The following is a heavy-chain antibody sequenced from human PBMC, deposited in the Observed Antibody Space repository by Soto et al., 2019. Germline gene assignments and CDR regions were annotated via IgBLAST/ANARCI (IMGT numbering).Heavy chain of an antibody. CDR2: IYYSGST. J-gene: IGHJ6*02. V-gene: IGHV4-59*01. CDR1: GGSISSYY. D-gene: IGHD3-3*01. CDR3: ARSITIFGVVIGLDV. Sequence: SETLSLTCTVSGGSISSYYWSWIRQPPGKGLEWIGYIYYSGSTNYNPSLKSRVTISVDTSKNQFSLKLSSVTAADTAVYYCARSITIFGVVIGLDVWGQGTTVTVSS.